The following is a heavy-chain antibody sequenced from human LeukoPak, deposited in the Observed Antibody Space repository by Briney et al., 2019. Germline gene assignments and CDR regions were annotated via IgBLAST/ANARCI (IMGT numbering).Heavy chain of an antibody. Sequence: PGGSLRLSCAASGFTFSTYWMTWVRQAPGKGLDWVANIKQDGRAKYYVDSLRGRFSISRDNVKNSLFLQMNSLSAEDTAVYYCARCPYDSTGYYSVPSHLDYWGQGTLVTVSS. CDR3: ARCPYDSTGYYSVPSHLDY. J-gene: IGHJ4*02. V-gene: IGHV3-7*01. CDR1: GFTFSTYW. D-gene: IGHD3-22*01. CDR2: IKQDGRAK.